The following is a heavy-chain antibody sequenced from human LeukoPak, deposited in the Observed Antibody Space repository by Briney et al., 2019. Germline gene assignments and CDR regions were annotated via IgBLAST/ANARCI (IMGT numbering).Heavy chain of an antibody. Sequence: PGGSLRLSCAGSGFTFGSYSMNWVRHAPGKGLEWVSYIGHTGSITDYADSVKGRFTISRDNAKNSLYLQMNTLRAEDTAVYYCARDDSSSWYAGIFDYWGQGTLVTVSS. D-gene: IGHD6-13*01. V-gene: IGHV3-48*04. CDR2: IGHTGSIT. CDR1: GFTFGSYS. J-gene: IGHJ4*02. CDR3: ARDDSSSWYAGIFDY.